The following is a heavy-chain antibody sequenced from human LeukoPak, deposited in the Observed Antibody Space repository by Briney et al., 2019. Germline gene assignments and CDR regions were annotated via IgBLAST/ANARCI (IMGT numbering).Heavy chain of an antibody. CDR3: ARAGPYSGSYFYFDY. Sequence: ASVTVSCKASGYTFTSYAMHWVRQAPGQRLEWMGWINAGNGNTKYSQKFQGRVTITRDTSASTAYMELSSLRSEDTAVYYCARAGPYSGSYFYFDYWGQGTLVTVSS. J-gene: IGHJ4*02. D-gene: IGHD1-26*01. V-gene: IGHV1-3*01. CDR2: INAGNGNT. CDR1: GYTFTSYA.